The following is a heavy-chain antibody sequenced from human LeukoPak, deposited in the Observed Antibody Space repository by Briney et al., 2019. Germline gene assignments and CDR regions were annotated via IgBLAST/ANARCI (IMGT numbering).Heavy chain of an antibody. CDR2: IYYSGST. J-gene: IGHJ4*02. D-gene: IGHD6-19*01. CDR1: GGSFSSYY. CDR3: ARWVAVAGRFDY. Sequence: SETLSLTCAVYGGSFSSYYWSWIRQPPGKGLEWIGYIYYSGSTNYNPSLKSRVTISVDTSKNQFSLKLSSVTAADTAVYYCARWVAVAGRFDYWGQGTLVTVSS. V-gene: IGHV4-59*01.